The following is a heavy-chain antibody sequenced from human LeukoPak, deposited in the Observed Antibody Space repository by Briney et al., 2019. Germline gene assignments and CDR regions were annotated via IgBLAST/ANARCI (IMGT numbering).Heavy chain of an antibody. CDR3: ASQIYCTNGICYRKYYFDY. D-gene: IGHD2-8*01. CDR1: GFTVGSNY. V-gene: IGHV3-66*04. J-gene: IGHJ4*02. Sequence: PGGSLTLSRAASGFTVGSNYMSWVRQASGKGLEWVSLIYSGGNTYYADSVKGRFIISTDNSRNTLYVQMNSLRAEDTAVYYCASQIYCTNGICYRKYYFDYWGQGTLVTVSS. CDR2: IYSGGNT.